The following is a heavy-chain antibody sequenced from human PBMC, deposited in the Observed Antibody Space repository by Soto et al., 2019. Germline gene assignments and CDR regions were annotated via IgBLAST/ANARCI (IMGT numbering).Heavy chain of an antibody. CDR1: GYSFTSYW. Sequence: GESLKLSCKGSGYSFTSYWIVWVRQMPGKGLEWMGIIYPGDSDTRYSPSFQGQVTISADKSTSTAYLQWSSLKASDTAMYYCARRAEVVPAAHPRYYYYYMDVWGKGTTVTVSS. D-gene: IGHD2-2*01. CDR2: IYPGDSDT. CDR3: ARRAEVVPAAHPRYYYYYMDV. V-gene: IGHV5-51*01. J-gene: IGHJ6*03.